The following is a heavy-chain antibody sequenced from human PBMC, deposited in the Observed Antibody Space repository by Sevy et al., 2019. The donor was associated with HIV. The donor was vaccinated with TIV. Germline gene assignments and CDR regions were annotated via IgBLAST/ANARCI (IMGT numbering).Heavy chain of an antibody. CDR3: ARHTGRWIAAAGTGEYYFDY. CDR1: GGSISSSSYY. V-gene: IGHV4-39*01. J-gene: IGHJ4*02. D-gene: IGHD6-13*01. Sequence: SETLSLTCTVSGGSISSSSYYWGWIRQPPGKGLEWIGSIYYSGSTYYNPSLKSRVTISVDTSKNQFSLKLSSVTAADTAVYYCARHTGRWIAAAGTGEYYFDYWGQRTLVTVSS. CDR2: IYYSGST.